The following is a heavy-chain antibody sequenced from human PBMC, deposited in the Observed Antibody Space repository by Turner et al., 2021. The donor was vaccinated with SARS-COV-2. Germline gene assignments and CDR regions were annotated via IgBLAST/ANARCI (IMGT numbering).Heavy chain of an antibody. CDR1: GFTFSSYG. V-gene: IGHV3-30*18. D-gene: IGHD4-4*01. Sequence: QVQLVESGGGVVQPGRSLRLSCAASGFTFSSYGMHWVRQAPGKGLEWVAVTSYDGSNKCYADSVKGRFTISRDNSKNTLYLKMNSLRAEDTAVYYCAKQQGLYSNPMYYFDYWGQGTLVTVSS. J-gene: IGHJ4*02. CDR3: AKQQGLYSNPMYYFDY. CDR2: TSYDGSNK.